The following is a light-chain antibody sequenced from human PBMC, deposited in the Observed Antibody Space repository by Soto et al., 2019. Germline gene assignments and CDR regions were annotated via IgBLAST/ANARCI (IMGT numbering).Light chain of an antibody. J-gene: IGKJ2*01. Sequence: EIVLTQSPATLSLSPGERATLSCRASQSVSSYLAWYQQRPGQAPRLLIYDASNRATGIPARFSGSGSGTDFTLTISSLEPEDFAVYYCQLRTNSIYTFGQGTKLEIK. V-gene: IGKV3-11*01. CDR3: QLRTNSIYT. CDR1: QSVSSY. CDR2: DAS.